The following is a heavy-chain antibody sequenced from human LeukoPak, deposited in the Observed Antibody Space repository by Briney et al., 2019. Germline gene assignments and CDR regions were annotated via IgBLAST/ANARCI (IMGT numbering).Heavy chain of an antibody. V-gene: IGHV3-48*04. Sequence: PGGSLRLSCAASGFTFSSYSMNWVRQAPGKGLEWVSYISSSSSTIYYADSVKGRFTISRDNAKNSLYLQMNSLRAEDTAVYYCARDPVGEGYYPYYFGYWGQGTLVTVSS. CDR1: GFTFSSYS. CDR2: ISSSSSTI. CDR3: ARDPVGEGYYPYYFGY. J-gene: IGHJ4*02. D-gene: IGHD3-10*01.